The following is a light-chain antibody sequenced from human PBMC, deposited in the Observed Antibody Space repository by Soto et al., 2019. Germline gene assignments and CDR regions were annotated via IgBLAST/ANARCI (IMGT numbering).Light chain of an antibody. CDR3: QQSYTTPWT. CDR1: QSMSRY. CDR2: AAS. J-gene: IGKJ1*01. V-gene: IGKV1-39*01. Sequence: DIQMTQSPSSLSASVGDRVTITCRASQSMSRYLNWYQQKPGKVPELLIYAASSLQSGVPSRFSGGGSGTDFTLTINSLQPEDFATYYCQQSYTTPWTFGQGTKVDIK.